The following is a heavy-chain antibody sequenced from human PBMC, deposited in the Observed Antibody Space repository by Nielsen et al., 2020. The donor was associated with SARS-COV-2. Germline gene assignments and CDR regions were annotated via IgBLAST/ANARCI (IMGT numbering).Heavy chain of an antibody. D-gene: IGHD6-6*01. J-gene: IGHJ4*02. Sequence: GESLKISCAASGLTFSSYAMSWVRQAPGKGLEWVSAISGSGGSTYYADSVKGRFTISRDNSKNTLYLQMNSLRAEDTALYYCAIIPLSSSLMDFDYWGQGTLVTVSA. CDR2: ISGSGGST. V-gene: IGHV3-23*01. CDR1: GLTFSSYA. CDR3: AIIPLSSSLMDFDY.